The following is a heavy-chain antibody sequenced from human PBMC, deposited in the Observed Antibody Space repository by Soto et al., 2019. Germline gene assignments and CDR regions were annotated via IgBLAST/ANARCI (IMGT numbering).Heavy chain of an antibody. V-gene: IGHV5-10-1*01. CDR1: GYSFTSYW. Sequence: GESLKISCKGSGYSFTSYWISWVRQMPGKGLEWKGRIDPSESYTNYSPSFQGHVTISADKSINTAYLQWSSLKASDTAIYYFAESRVRGVMPPSYSYGMDVWGKGTT. J-gene: IGHJ6*04. CDR2: IDPSESYT. D-gene: IGHD3-10*01. CDR3: AESRVRGVMPPSYSYGMDV.